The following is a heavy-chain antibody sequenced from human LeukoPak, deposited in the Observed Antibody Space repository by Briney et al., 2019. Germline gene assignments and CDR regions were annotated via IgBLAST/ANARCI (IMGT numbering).Heavy chain of an antibody. CDR1: GFTFSSYA. Sequence: PGGSLRPSCAASGFTFSSYAMHWVRQAPGKGLEWVAVISYDGSNKYYADSVKGRFTISRDNSKNTLYLQMNSLRAEDTAVYYCARDGGYSYGSSFDYWGQGTLVTVSS. D-gene: IGHD5-18*01. CDR2: ISYDGSNK. J-gene: IGHJ4*02. V-gene: IGHV3-30-3*01. CDR3: ARDGGYSYGSSFDY.